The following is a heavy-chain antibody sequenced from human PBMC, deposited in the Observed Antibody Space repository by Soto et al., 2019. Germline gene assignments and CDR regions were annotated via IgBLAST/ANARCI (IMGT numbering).Heavy chain of an antibody. J-gene: IGHJ5*02. CDR3: VRDGTKTLRDWFDP. Sequence: SETLSLTCTVSGASIRGYYWSWIRKFAGKGLEWIGRIYATGTTDYNPSLKSRVMMSVDTSKKQFSLKLRSVTAADTAVYYCVRDGTKTLRDWFDPWGQGISVTVSS. CDR1: GASIRGYY. CDR2: IYATGTT. D-gene: IGHD1-1*01. V-gene: IGHV4-4*07.